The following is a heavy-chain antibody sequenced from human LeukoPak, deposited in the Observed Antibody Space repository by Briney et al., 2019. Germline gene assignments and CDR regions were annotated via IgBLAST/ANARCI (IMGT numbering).Heavy chain of an antibody. CDR1: GFTFSSYS. J-gene: IGHJ5*02. CDR3: ARDLGGYYYGEGSNWFDP. V-gene: IGHV3-21*01. CDR2: ISSSSYI. Sequence: PGGSLRLSCAASGFTFSSYSMHWVRQAPGKGLEWVSSISSSSYIYYAESVKGRFTISRDDAKNSLYLQMDTLRAGDTAVYYCARDLGGYYYGEGSNWFDPWGQGTLVTVSS. D-gene: IGHD5-12*01.